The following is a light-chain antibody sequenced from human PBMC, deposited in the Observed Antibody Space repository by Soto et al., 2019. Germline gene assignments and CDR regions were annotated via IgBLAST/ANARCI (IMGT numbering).Light chain of an antibody. CDR1: QSVSSN. J-gene: IGKJ1*01. CDR2: GAS. Sequence: EIVMTQSPATLSMSPGERATLSCRASQSVSSNLAWYQQKPGQAPRLLIYGASTRATGIPARFSGSGSGTEFTLTISSLQPEDFAVYYCQHYNNWPRTFGQGTKVEIK. CDR3: QHYNNWPRT. V-gene: IGKV3-15*01.